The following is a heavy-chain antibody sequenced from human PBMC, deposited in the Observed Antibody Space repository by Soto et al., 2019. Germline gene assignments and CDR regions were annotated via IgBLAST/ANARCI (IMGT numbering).Heavy chain of an antibody. CDR1: GYSFTSYW. CDR2: IDPSDSYT. D-gene: IGHD6-19*01. J-gene: IGHJ4*02. Sequence: GASLKISCKGSGYSFTSYWISWVRQMPGKGLEWMGRIDPSDSYTNYSPSFQGHVTISADKSISTAYLQWSSLKASDTAMYYCARQPFIAVAEDFDYWGQGTLVTVSS. V-gene: IGHV5-10-1*01. CDR3: ARQPFIAVAEDFDY.